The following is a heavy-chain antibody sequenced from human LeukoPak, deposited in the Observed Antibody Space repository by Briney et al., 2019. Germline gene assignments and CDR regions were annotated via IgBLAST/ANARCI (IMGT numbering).Heavy chain of an antibody. D-gene: IGHD5-18*01. V-gene: IGHV4-39*01. Sequence: PSETLSLTCTVSGGSISSSINYWAWIRQPPGKGLEWIATTKYGASTLYNPSLRSRVTISVDTSKNQFSLKVNSVTAADTAVYYCARLGYGNGRVNWFDPWGQGNLVTVSS. CDR3: ARLGYGNGRVNWFDP. J-gene: IGHJ5*02. CDR1: GGSISSSINY. CDR2: TKYGAST.